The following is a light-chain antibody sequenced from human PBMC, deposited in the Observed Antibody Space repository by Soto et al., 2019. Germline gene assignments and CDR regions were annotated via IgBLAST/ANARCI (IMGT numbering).Light chain of an antibody. CDR2: AAS. CDR3: QRYDSAPLT. CDR1: QDINNY. V-gene: IGKV1-27*01. Sequence: DIQMTQSPSSLSASVGDRVTITCRASQDINNYLIWYQQKPGKVPKLLIYAASTLQSGVPSRFSGSGSGTDFTLTFNSLQPEDVATHYCQRYDSAPLTFGGGTRWIS. J-gene: IGKJ4*01.